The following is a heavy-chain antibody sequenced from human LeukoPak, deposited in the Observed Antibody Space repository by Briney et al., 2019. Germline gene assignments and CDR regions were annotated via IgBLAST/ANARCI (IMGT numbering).Heavy chain of an antibody. CDR3: AKDEAVAGANWFDP. V-gene: IGHV3-23*01. D-gene: IGHD6-19*01. CDR2: ISGSGGST. CDR1: GFTFSSYA. J-gene: IGHJ5*02. Sequence: GGSLRLSCAASGFTFSSYAMSWVRQAPGKGLEWVSAISGSGGSTYYADSVKGQFTISRDNSKNTLYLQMNSLRAEDTAVYYCAKDEAVAGANWFDPWGQGTLVTVSS.